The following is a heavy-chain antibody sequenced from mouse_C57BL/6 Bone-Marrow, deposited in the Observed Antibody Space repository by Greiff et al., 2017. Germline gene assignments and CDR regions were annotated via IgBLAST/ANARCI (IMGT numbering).Heavy chain of an antibody. D-gene: IGHD1-1*01. CDR1: GYTFTSYW. CDR2: IDPSDSYT. V-gene: IGHV1-59*01. Sequence: VQLQQPGAELVRPGTSVKLSCKASGYTFTSYWMHWVKQRPGQGLEWIGVIDPSDSYTNYNQKFKGKATLTVDTSSSTAYMQLSSLTSEDSAVYYCARGYYGSSYDYWGQGTTLTGSS. J-gene: IGHJ2*01. CDR3: ARGYYGSSYDY.